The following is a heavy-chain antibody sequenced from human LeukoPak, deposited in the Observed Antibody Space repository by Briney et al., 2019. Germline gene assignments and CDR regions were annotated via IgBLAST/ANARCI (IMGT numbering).Heavy chain of an antibody. CDR1: GFTFNYIW. D-gene: IGHD3-16*01. J-gene: IGHJ3*02. V-gene: IGHV3-48*02. Sequence: GGSLRLSCAASGFTFNYIWMSWVRQSPGKGLEWISYIGRSSNIIYYADSVKGRFTISRENAKNSLYLQMNSLRDEDTAVYYCARDYLYAFDIWGQGTMVTVSS. CDR2: IGRSSNII. CDR3: ARDYLYAFDI.